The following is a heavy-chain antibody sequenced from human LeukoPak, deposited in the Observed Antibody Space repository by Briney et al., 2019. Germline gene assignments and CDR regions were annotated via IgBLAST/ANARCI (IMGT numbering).Heavy chain of an antibody. CDR1: GYSISSGYY. Sequence: SETLSLTCTVSGYSISSGYYWSWIRQPPGKGLEWIGEINHSGSTNYNPSLKSRVTISVDTSKNQFSLKLSSVTAADTAVYYCARGNGRRYCSGGSCYSGALPRWFDPWGQGTLVTVSS. CDR2: INHSGST. V-gene: IGHV4-38-2*02. J-gene: IGHJ5*02. CDR3: ARGNGRRYCSGGSCYSGALPRWFDP. D-gene: IGHD2-15*01.